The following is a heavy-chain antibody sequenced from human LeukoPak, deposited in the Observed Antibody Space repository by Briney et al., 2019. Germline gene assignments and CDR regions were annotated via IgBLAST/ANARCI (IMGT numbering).Heavy chain of an antibody. D-gene: IGHD6-13*01. CDR3: ARGPGYSSSWYRYYYYYYGMDV. CDR1: EFTFSSYS. J-gene: IGHJ6*02. Sequence: GGSLRLSCAASEFTFSSYSMNWVRQAPGKGLEWVSYITNSGNSKSYADSVKGRFTISRDNTKNSLYLQMNSLRAEDTAVYYCARGPGYSSSWYRYYYYYYGMDVWGQGTTVTVSS. V-gene: IGHV3-48*01. CDR2: ITNSGNSK.